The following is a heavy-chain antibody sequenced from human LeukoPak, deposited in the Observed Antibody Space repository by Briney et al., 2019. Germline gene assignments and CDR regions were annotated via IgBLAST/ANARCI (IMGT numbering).Heavy chain of an antibody. D-gene: IGHD6-19*01. Sequence: ASVKVSCKASGYTFTSYAMHWVRQATGQRLEWMGWINAGNGNTKYSQKFQGRVTITRDTSASTAYMELSSLRSEDTAVYYCARVAVAGTPLDYWGQGTLVTVSS. J-gene: IGHJ4*02. CDR1: GYTFTSYA. CDR2: INAGNGNT. V-gene: IGHV1-3*01. CDR3: ARVAVAGTPLDY.